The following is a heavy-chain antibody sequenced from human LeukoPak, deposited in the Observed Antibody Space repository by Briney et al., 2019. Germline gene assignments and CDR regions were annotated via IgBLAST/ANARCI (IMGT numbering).Heavy chain of an antibody. Sequence: GGSLGLSCAASGFTFYSYAISWVRQAPGKGLDWVSSISISSGVVNYADSVKGRFTFSRDKSKNTVYLQMNGLRAEDTALYYCVRDAASDFYYYMDVWGKGTTVTVSS. D-gene: IGHD6-25*01. CDR1: GFTFYSYA. CDR2: ISISSGVV. J-gene: IGHJ6*03. CDR3: VRDAASDFYYYMDV. V-gene: IGHV3-23*01.